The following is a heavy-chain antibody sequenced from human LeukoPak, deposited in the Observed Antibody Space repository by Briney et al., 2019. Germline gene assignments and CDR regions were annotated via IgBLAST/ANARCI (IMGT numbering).Heavy chain of an antibody. V-gene: IGHV1-69*13. CDR2: SIQIFGTA. Sequence: SVKVSCKASGGTFSSFTFSWVRQAPGQGLEWMGGSIQIFGTANYAQKFQGRVTITADESTSTAYMELSSLRSEDTAVYYCARTEASYSNYPYYYYMDVWGKGTTVTVSS. CDR3: ARTEASYSNYPYYYYMDV. CDR1: GGTFSSFT. J-gene: IGHJ6*03. D-gene: IGHD4-11*01.